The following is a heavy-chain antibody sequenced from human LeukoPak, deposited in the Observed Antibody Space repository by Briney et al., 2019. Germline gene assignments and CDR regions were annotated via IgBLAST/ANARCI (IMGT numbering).Heavy chain of an antibody. CDR3: ARDLFIATSGEGPGY. CDR2: INPSGGST. Sequence: ASVKVSCKASGYTFTSYYIHWVRQAPGQGLEWMGIINPSGGSTTYAQKFQDRVTMTGDTSTSTVYMELSSLRSEDTAVYYCARDLFIATSGEGPGYWGQGTLVTVSS. V-gene: IGHV1-46*01. CDR1: GYTFTSYY. D-gene: IGHD6-13*01. J-gene: IGHJ4*02.